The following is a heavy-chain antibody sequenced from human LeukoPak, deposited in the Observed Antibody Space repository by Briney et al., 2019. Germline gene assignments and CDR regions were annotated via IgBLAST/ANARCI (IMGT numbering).Heavy chain of an antibody. D-gene: IGHD1-26*01. CDR2: IYYSGNT. J-gene: IGHJ5*01. CDR1: GGSITISSYY. V-gene: IGHV4-39*01. Sequence: SETLSLTCTVSGGSITISSYYWGWIRRPPGKGLEWIGSIYYSGNTYYNPSLKSRVSISVDTSNNQFSLKLSSVTAADTAVYYCARGLLYSGSFARNWFDSWGRGTLVTVSS. CDR3: ARGLLYSGSFARNWFDS.